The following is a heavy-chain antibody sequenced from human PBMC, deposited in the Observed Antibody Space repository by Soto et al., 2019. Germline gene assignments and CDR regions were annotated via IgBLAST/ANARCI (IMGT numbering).Heavy chain of an antibody. J-gene: IGHJ4*02. Sequence: GGSLRLSGAASGFTLSNFWMTWVRRAPWKGLEWVARIKSEIEGGTTDYAAPVKGRFTISRDDSRNTLYLQMNSLKTEDTDVYYSSPDPYAGLDICGQAIQVTVCS. V-gene: IGHV3-15*01. CDR1: GFTLSNFW. CDR3: SPDPYAGLDI. CDR2: IKSEIEGGTT. D-gene: IGHD3-16*01.